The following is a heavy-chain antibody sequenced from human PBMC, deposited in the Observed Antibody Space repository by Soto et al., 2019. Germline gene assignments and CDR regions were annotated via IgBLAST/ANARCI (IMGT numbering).Heavy chain of an antibody. D-gene: IGHD4-17*01. CDR3: AKSPSYYGDFDY. V-gene: IGHV3-9*01. CDR1: GFTFDDYA. CDR2: ISWNSGSI. Sequence: EVQLVESGGGLVQPGRSLRLSCAASGFTFDDYAMHWVRQAPGKGLEWVSGISWNSGSIGYADSVKGRFTIARDNAKNSLYLPMSSLRAEDTALYYCAKSPSYYGDFDYWGQGTLVTVSS. J-gene: IGHJ4*02.